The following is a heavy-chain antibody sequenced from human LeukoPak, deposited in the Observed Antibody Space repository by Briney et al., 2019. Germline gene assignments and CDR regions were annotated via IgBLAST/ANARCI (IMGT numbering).Heavy chain of an antibody. D-gene: IGHD6-13*01. Sequence: QSGGSLRLSCAASGFTFSSYAMSWVRQAPGKGLEWVSAISGSGGSTYYADSVKGRFTISRDNSKNTLYLQMNSLRAEDTAVYYCAKAPGAAAGTYNGMDVWGQGTTVTVSS. V-gene: IGHV3-23*01. J-gene: IGHJ6*02. CDR2: ISGSGGST. CDR1: GFTFSSYA. CDR3: AKAPGAAAGTYNGMDV.